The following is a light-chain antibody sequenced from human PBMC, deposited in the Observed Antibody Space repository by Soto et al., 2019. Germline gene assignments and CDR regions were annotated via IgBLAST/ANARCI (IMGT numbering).Light chain of an antibody. J-gene: IGKJ1*01. Sequence: EIVLTQSPGTLSLSPGERATPSCRASQSVSSSYLAWYQQKPGQAPRLLIYGASSRATGIPDRFSGSGSGTDFTLTISRLEPEDFAVYYCQRYGSSPPTFGQGTKVDIK. CDR2: GAS. V-gene: IGKV3-20*01. CDR1: QSVSSSY. CDR3: QRYGSSPPT.